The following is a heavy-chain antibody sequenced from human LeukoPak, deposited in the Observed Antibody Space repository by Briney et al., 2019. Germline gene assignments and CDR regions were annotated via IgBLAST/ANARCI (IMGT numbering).Heavy chain of an antibody. CDR1: GFTFSSDA. CDR3: ARSISGRSGSRGGRYYFDF. V-gene: IGHV3-23*01. Sequence: GGSLRLSCEASGFTFSSDAMSWVRQAPGRGLEWVSAIGPSGSTSYADSVQGRFAISRDNSKDTLYLQMNSLRVEDTAIYYCARSISGRSGSRGGRYYFDFWGQGAPVTVSS. D-gene: IGHD1-26*01. J-gene: IGHJ4*02. CDR2: IGPSGST.